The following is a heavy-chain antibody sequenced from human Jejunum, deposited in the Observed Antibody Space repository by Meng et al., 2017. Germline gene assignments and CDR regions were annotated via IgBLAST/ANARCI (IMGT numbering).Heavy chain of an antibody. CDR3: ARTPLYSGSYYFDP. CDR1: GDSVSSDNYY. J-gene: IGHJ4*02. D-gene: IGHD1-26*01. CDR2: VYYSGHT. Sequence: QVQLPECGPGLVRPSETLYLTCTVCGDSVSSDNYYWSWIRQPPGKGLEWIGYVYYSGHTDCNPSLKSRLSISIDTSKNHFSLKLSSVTAADTAVYYCARTPLYSGSYYFDPWGQGALVTVSS. V-gene: IGHV4-61*03.